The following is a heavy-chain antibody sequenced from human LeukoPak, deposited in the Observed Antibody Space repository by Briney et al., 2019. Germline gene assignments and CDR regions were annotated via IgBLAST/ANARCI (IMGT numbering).Heavy chain of an antibody. CDR3: ARLIAVAGCFDY. CDR1: GGSISSGGYY. D-gene: IGHD6-19*01. Sequence: PSETLSLTCTVSGGSISSGGYYWSWIRQHPGQGLEWIGYIYYSGSTYYNPSLKSRVTISVDTSKNQFSLKLSSVPAADTAVYYCARLIAVAGCFDYWGQGTLVTVSS. J-gene: IGHJ4*02. CDR2: IYYSGST. V-gene: IGHV4-31*03.